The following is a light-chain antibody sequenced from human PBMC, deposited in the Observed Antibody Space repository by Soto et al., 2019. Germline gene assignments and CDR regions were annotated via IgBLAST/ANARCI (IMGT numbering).Light chain of an antibody. CDR2: YAS. J-gene: IGKJ2*01. CDR1: QSISGR. Sequence: DIPMTQSPSTLSASVGHRVTITCRASQSISGRLAWYQQKPGKGPNHLIYYASTLQSGVPSRFSGSGSGTVFTLTISSLQPDDSVNFYCQQYESYYTFGQGTKLEIK. CDR3: QQYESYYT. V-gene: IGKV1-5*01.